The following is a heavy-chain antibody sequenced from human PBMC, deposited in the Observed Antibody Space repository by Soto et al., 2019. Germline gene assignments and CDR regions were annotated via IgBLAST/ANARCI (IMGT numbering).Heavy chain of an antibody. CDR3: ARSAITLFGVVSIPPHYYSEMDV. Sequence: QGQLVQSGAEVKKPGSSVKVSCKASGGTFNRYAISWVRQAPGQGLEWMGGIIPIFGIGNDAQRFQGRVTITADESTATAYMELSSLRSEDTGVYYCARSAITLFGVVSIPPHYYSEMDVWGQGTTVTVSS. D-gene: IGHD3-3*01. CDR2: IIPIFGIG. CDR1: GGTFNRYA. J-gene: IGHJ6*02. V-gene: IGHV1-69*01.